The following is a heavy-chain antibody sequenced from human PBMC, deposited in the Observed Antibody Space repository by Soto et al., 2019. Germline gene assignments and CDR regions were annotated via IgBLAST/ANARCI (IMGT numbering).Heavy chain of an antibody. CDR2: IYYSGST. CDR3: ARLPAGDWADY. J-gene: IGHJ4*02. CDR1: GDSISSSSYY. V-gene: IGHV4-39*01. D-gene: IGHD2-2*01. Sequence: SSETLSLTCTVSGDSISSSSYYWGWIRQPPGKGLEWIGSIYYSGSTYYNPSLKSRVTISVDTSKNQFSLKLNSVTAADTAVYYCARLPAGDWADYWGQGTLVTVSS.